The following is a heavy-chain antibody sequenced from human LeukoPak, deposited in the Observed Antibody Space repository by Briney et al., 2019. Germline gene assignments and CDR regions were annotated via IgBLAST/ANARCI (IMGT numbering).Heavy chain of an antibody. V-gene: IGHV1-46*04. D-gene: IGHD1-26*01. J-gene: IGHJ4*02. CDR3: ARKSGSYYLDY. CDR1: GYTFTSYY. Sequence: ASVKVSCKASGYTFTSYYMHWVRRAPGQGLEWMGIINPSGGSTGYAQKLQGRVTMTRDTSTSTVYMELGSLRSEDTAVYYCARKSGSYYLDYWGQGTLVTVSS. CDR2: INPSGGST.